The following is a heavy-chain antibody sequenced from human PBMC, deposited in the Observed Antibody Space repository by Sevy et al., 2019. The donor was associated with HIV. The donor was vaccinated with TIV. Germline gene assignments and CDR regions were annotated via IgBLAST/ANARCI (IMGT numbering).Heavy chain of an antibody. Sequence: GESLKISCKGSGYSFTSYWIGWVRQMPGKGLEWMGIIYPGDSDTRYSPPFQGQVTISADKSISTAYLQWSSLKASDTAMYYCARQEVERGYSYGGADYWGQGTLVTVSS. D-gene: IGHD5-18*01. V-gene: IGHV5-51*01. CDR1: GYSFTSYW. CDR3: ARQEVERGYSYGGADY. J-gene: IGHJ4*02. CDR2: IYPGDSDT.